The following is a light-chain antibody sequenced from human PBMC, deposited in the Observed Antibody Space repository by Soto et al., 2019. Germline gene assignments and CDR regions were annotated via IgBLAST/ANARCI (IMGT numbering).Light chain of an antibody. CDR1: QSVSSN. J-gene: IGKJ2*01. CDR3: QQYNNWPPYT. CDR2: GAS. V-gene: IGKV3-15*01. Sequence: EIVMTQSPATLPVSPGERATLSCRASQSVSSNLAWYQQKPGQAPRLLIYGASTRATGVPARFSGSGSGTEFTLTISSLQSEDFAVYYCQQYNNWPPYTFGQGTKLDI.